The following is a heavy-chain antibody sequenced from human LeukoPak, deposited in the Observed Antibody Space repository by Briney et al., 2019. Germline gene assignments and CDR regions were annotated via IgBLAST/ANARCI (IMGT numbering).Heavy chain of an antibody. CDR3: ARRSQEYYYDSSGFNWSDP. CDR2: IYYSGST. Sequence: SETLSLTCAVYGGSFSGYYWSWIRQPPGKGLEWIGYIYYSGSTYYNPSLKSRVTISVDTSKNQFSLKLSSVTAADTAVYYCARRSQEYYYDSSGFNWSDPWGQGTLVTVSS. V-gene: IGHV4-34*09. D-gene: IGHD3-22*01. CDR1: GGSFSGYY. J-gene: IGHJ5*02.